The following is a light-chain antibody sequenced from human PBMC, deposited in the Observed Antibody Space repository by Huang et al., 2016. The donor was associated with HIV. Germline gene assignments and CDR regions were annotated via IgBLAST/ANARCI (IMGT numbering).Light chain of an antibody. Sequence: ETVMTQSPATLSVSPGERATLSCRASQSVNSNLAWYQQKPGQAPRLLIFGASTRANGIPARFSGSKSGSEFTLTITSLQSEDFAVYYCQQYNNWPPWTFGQGTKVEIK. J-gene: IGKJ1*01. CDR3: QQYNNWPPWT. CDR2: GAS. CDR1: QSVNSN. V-gene: IGKV3-15*01.